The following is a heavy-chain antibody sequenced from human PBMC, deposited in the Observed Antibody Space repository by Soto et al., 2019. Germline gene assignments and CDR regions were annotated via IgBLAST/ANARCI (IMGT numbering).Heavy chain of an antibody. CDR3: ARERAATGTRWVYLDY. CDR1: GGSISSYY. J-gene: IGHJ4*02. D-gene: IGHD6-13*01. CDR2: IHYSGST. V-gene: IGHV4-59*01. Sequence: SETLSLTCTVSGGSISSYYWSWIRQPPGKGLEWIAYIHYSGSTNYNPSLKSRVTISVDTSKNQFSLKLSSVTAADTAVYYCARERAATGTRWVYLDYWGQGTLVTVSS.